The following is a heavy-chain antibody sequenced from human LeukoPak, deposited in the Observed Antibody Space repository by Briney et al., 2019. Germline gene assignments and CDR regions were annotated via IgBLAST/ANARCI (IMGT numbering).Heavy chain of an antibody. CDR2: ISNDGGGT. V-gene: IGHV3-74*03. D-gene: IGHD2-2*02. CDR1: GFTFSNYW. CDR3: VRDLNYTPDY. Sequence: GRSLRLSCTASGFTFSNYWMHWVRQGPGKGLVWVSGISNDGGGTTYADSVRGRFTTSRDNAKNTLYLQMNSLGVEDTAVYYCVRDLNYTPDYWGQGTLVTVSS. J-gene: IGHJ4*02.